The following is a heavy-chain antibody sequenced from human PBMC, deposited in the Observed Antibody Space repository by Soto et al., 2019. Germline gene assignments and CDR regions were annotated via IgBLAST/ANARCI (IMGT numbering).Heavy chain of an antibody. CDR2: IYPGDSHT. Sequence: GLSLKISCKGSGYSFTNYWIGWVRQMPRKGLEGRGIIYPGDSHTRYSPSFQGQVTIAADKSISTADLQWTGLKASYTAMYYCPRQGYCSSTDCYTVAYWGQGSLATVSP. D-gene: IGHD2-2*02. CDR3: PRQGYCSSTDCYTVAY. J-gene: IGHJ4*02. V-gene: IGHV5-51*01. CDR1: GYSFTNYW.